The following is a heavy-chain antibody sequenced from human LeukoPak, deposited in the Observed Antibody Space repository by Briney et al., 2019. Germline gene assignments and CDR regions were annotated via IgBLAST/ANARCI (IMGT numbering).Heavy chain of an antibody. CDR3: ARGREQLPSGYYFDH. CDR2: ISGYSAYI. J-gene: IGHJ4*02. CDR1: GFTFSSHS. Sequence: PGGSLRLSCAASGFTFSSHSVHWVRQAPGKGLEWVSSISGYSAYIYYTDSVKGRFTISRDNDKNSLFLQMNSLRVEDTAVYYCARGREQLPSGYYFDHWGQGTLVTVSS. V-gene: IGHV3-21*01. D-gene: IGHD1-26*01.